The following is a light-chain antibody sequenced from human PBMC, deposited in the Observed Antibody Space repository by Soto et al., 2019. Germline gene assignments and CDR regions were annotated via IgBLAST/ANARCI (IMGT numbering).Light chain of an antibody. J-gene: IGKJ2*01. CDR3: QQYESSPYT. Sequence: EIVLTQSPGTLSLSPGERATLSCRASQSIYSRLLAWYQQKPGQAPRLLIFAISGRATGIPDRFSGSGSGTDFTLAISRLEPEDFAVYYCQQYESSPYTFGQGTRLEI. CDR1: QSIYSRL. V-gene: IGKV3-20*01. CDR2: AIS.